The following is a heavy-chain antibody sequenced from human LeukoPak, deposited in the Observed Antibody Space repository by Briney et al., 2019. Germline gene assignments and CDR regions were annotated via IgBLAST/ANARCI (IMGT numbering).Heavy chain of an antibody. CDR3: ARVKPRRYSSHYYFDY. CDR1: GYSISSGYY. J-gene: IGHJ4*02. Sequence: PSETLSLTCTVSGYSISSGYYWGWIRQPPGKGLEGIGRIYHSGSTNYNPSLKSRVTISVDPSKNQFSLKLSSVTAADTAVYYCARVKPRRYSSHYYFDYWGQGTLVTVSS. CDR2: IYHSGST. D-gene: IGHD6-13*01. V-gene: IGHV4-38-2*02.